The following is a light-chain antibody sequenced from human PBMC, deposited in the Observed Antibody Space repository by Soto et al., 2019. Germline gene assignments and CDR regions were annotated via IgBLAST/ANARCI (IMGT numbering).Light chain of an antibody. CDR1: QSVSIN. Sequence: EVVLTLSPSTLSLSPGERATLSCRASQSVSINLAWYQQKPGQAPRLLIYDASTRATGIPARFSGSGSGTDFTLTISSLEPEDFAVYYCQQRSNWPPFTFGQGTRLENK. J-gene: IGKJ5*01. CDR2: DAS. CDR3: QQRSNWPPFT. V-gene: IGKV3-11*01.